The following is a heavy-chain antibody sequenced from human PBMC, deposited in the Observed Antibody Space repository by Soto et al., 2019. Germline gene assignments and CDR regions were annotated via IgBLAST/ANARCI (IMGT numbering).Heavy chain of an antibody. V-gene: IGHV1-46*01. Sequence: ASVKVSCKASGYTFTSYYMNWVRQAPGQGLEWMGIINANDGYTTYAQKIQGRVTMTRDTSTSTAYMELRSLRSEDTAVYYCARDPPFRAAVAGPRASWGHYWGQGTLVTVSS. J-gene: IGHJ4*02. CDR3: ARDPPFRAAVAGPRASWGHY. D-gene: IGHD6-19*01. CDR2: INANDGYT. CDR1: GYTFTSYY.